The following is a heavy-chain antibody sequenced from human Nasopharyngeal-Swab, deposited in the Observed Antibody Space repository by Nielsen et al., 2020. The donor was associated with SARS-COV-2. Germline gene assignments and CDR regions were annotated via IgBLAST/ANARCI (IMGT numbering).Heavy chain of an antibody. D-gene: IGHD6-13*01. Sequence: GESLKISCAASGFALNNFVMQWIRQAPGKGLEWVAVISYDGSNKYYADSVKGRFTISRDNSKNTLYLQMNSLRAEDTAVYYCARGPQQQLEYYFDYWGQGTLVTVSS. CDR3: ARGPQQQLEYYFDY. CDR1: GFALNNFV. J-gene: IGHJ4*02. V-gene: IGHV3-30*03. CDR2: ISYDGSNK.